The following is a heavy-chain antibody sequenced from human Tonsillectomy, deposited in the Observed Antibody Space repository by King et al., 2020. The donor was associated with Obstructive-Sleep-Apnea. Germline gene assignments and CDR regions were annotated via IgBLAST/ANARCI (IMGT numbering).Heavy chain of an antibody. J-gene: IGHJ5*02. Sequence: VQLVESGAEVKKPGESLRISCKGSGYSFTTYWINWVRQMPGKGLEWMGRIDPGDSHTNYNPSFQGHVTISVDRSINTAFLHWNSLKASDTAMYYCATSAPVYSGHYGNWFDPWGLGTLVTVSS. CDR2: IDPGDSHT. CDR3: ATSAPVYSGHYGNWFDP. V-gene: IGHV5-10-1*03. CDR1: GYSFTTYW. D-gene: IGHD4-17*01.